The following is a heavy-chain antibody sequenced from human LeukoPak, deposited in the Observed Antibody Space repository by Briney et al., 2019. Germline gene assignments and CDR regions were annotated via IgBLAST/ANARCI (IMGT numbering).Heavy chain of an antibody. CDR3: AGDRATSYFDY. V-gene: IGHV3-33*01. J-gene: IGHJ4*02. CDR2: IWYDGSNK. Sequence: XTSLRLSCAASGFTFRSHGMHWVRQAPGKGLEWVAFIWYDGSNKYYTDSVKGRFTISRDNSKNTLYLQMNSLRAEDTAVYYCAGDRATSYFDYWGQGALVTISS. CDR1: GFTFRSHG. D-gene: IGHD1-26*01.